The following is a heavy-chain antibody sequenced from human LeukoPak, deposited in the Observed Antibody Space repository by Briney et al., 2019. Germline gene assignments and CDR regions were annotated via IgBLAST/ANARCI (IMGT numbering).Heavy chain of an antibody. D-gene: IGHD2-21*01. J-gene: IGHJ6*02. CDR1: GFTVSSNY. CDR2: IYSGGST. CDR3: ASGVVEAQYGMDV. V-gene: IGHV3-66*01. Sequence: GGSLRLSCAASGFTVSSNYMSWVRQAPGKGLEWVSVIYSGGSTYYADSVKGGFTISRDNSKNTLYLQMNSLRAEDTAVYYCASGVVEAQYGMDVWGQGTTVTVSS.